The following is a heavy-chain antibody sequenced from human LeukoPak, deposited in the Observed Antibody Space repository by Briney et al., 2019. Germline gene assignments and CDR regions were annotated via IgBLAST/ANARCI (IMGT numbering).Heavy chain of an antibody. Sequence: SETLSLTCTVSGGSISSYYWSWIGQSPGKGLEWIGYIYYSGSTNYNPSLKSRVTISVDTSKNQFSLKLSSVTAADTAVYYCARQKWRHDAFDIWGQGTMVTVSS. CDR3: ARQKWRHDAFDI. J-gene: IGHJ3*02. CDR1: GGSISSYY. CDR2: IYYSGST. V-gene: IGHV4-59*08. D-gene: IGHD5-12*01.